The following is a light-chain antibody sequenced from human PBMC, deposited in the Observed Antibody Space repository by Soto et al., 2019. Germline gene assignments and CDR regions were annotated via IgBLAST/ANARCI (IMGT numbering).Light chain of an antibody. CDR2: YAS. CDR1: PSVSTN. CDR3: QQYNNWPPIT. V-gene: IGKV3-15*01. J-gene: IGKJ5*01. Sequence: EIMMTQSPATLSVSQGERATLSCRASPSVSTNVAWYQQKPGQAPRLLIYYASTRATGIPARFSGSGSGTEFTLTISSLQSEDFVLYYCQQYNNWPPITFGQGTRLETK.